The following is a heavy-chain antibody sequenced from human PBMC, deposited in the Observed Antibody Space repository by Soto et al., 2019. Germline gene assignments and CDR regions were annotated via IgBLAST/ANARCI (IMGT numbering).Heavy chain of an antibody. CDR2: ISGSGGST. CDR3: AKAHTYYDFWSGYYEGYFDY. Sequence: EVQLLESGGGLVQPGGSLRLSCAASGFTFSSYAMSWVRQAPGKGLEWVPAISGSGGSTYYADSVKGRFTISRDNSKNTLYLQMNSLRAEDTAVYYCAKAHTYYDFWSGYYEGYFDYWGQGTLVTVSS. D-gene: IGHD3-3*01. CDR1: GFTFSSYA. V-gene: IGHV3-23*01. J-gene: IGHJ4*02.